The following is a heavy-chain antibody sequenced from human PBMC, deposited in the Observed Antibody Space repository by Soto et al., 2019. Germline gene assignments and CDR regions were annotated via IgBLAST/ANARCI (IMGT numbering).Heavy chain of an antibody. CDR3: AREIGFVVVPAARFDP. J-gene: IGHJ5*02. Sequence: SQTLSLTCAISEDSVSSNSAAWNWIRQSPSRGLEWLGRTYYRSKWYNDYAVSVKSRITITPDTSKNQFSLQLNSVTPEDTAVYYCAREIGFVVVPAARFDPWGQGTMVTVSS. CDR1: EDSVSSNSAA. CDR2: TYYRSKWYN. V-gene: IGHV6-1*01. D-gene: IGHD2-2*01.